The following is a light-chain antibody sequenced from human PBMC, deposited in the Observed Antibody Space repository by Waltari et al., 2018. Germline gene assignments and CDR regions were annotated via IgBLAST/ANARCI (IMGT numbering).Light chain of an antibody. CDR1: QSVSSY. Sequence: EIVLTQSPATLSLSPGERATLSCRASQSVSSYFAWYQQKPGQAPRLLNYDATNRATGIPARFSGSGSGTDFTLTISSLEPEDFAVYYCQQRSNWPPITFGQGTRLEIK. CDR2: DAT. J-gene: IGKJ5*01. CDR3: QQRSNWPPIT. V-gene: IGKV3-11*01.